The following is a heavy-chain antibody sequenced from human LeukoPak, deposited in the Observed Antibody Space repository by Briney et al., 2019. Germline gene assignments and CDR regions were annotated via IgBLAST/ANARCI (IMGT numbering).Heavy chain of an antibody. CDR3: AKDNEYYYYMDV. Sequence: PGGSLRLSCAASGFTFSNYSMNWVRQAPGKGLEWVSYISSSGSTIYYADSVKGRFTISRDNAKNSLYLQMNSLRAEDTAVYYCAKDNEYYYYMDVWGKGTTVTVSS. D-gene: IGHD1-1*01. CDR1: GFTFSNYS. J-gene: IGHJ6*03. CDR2: ISSSGSTI. V-gene: IGHV3-48*04.